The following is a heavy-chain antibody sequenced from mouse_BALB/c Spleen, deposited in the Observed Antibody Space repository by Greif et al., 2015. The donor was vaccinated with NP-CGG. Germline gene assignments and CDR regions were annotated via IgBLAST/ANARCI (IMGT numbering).Heavy chain of an antibody. CDR3: ARMGLGFDY. CDR1: GYTFTSYW. J-gene: IGHJ2*01. CDR2: INPSAGYT. V-gene: IGHV1-7*01. D-gene: IGHD2-3*01. Sequence: VKLMESGAELAKPGASVKMSCKASGYTFTSYWMHWVKQRPGQGLEWIGYINPSAGYTEYNQKFKDKATLTADKSSSTAYMQLSSLTSEDSAVYYCARMGLGFDYWGQGTTLTVSS.